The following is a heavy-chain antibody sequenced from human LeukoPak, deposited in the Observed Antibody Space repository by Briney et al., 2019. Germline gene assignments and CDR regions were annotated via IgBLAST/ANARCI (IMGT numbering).Heavy chain of an antibody. Sequence: GEPLKISCKGSGYSFTSYWIGWVRQMPGKGLEWMGIIYPGDSDTRYSPSFQGQVTISADKSISTAYLQWSSLKASDTAMYYCAAYYYDSSGLGAFDIWGQGTMVTVSS. CDR2: IYPGDSDT. V-gene: IGHV5-51*01. J-gene: IGHJ3*02. CDR3: AAYYYDSSGLGAFDI. D-gene: IGHD3-22*01. CDR1: GYSFTSYW.